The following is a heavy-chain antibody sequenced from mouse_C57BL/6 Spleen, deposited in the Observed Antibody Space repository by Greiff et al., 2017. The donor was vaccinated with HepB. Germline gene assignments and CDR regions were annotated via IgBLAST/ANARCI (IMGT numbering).Heavy chain of an antibody. CDR3: ARWGDDGSSDDFDY. D-gene: IGHD1-1*01. V-gene: IGHV1-80*01. J-gene: IGHJ2*01. CDR1: GYAFSSYW. Sequence: QVQLQQSGAELVKPGASVKISCKASGYAFSSYWMNWVKQRPGKGLEWIGQIYPGDGDTNYNGKFKGKATMTADKSSSTAYMQLSSLTSEDSAVYFCARWGDDGSSDDFDYWGQGTTLTVSS. CDR2: IYPGDGDT.